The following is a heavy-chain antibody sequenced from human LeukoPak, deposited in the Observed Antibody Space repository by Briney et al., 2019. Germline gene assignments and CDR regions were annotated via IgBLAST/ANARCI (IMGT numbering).Heavy chain of an antibody. CDR1: GYTFTSYD. CDR2: MNPNSGNT. CDR3: ARGFRSDRYYYDSSGYQKDAFDI. Sequence: GASVKVSCKASGYTFTSYDINWVRQATGQGLEWMGWMNPNSGNTGYAQKFQGRVTITRNTSISTAYMELSSLRSEDTAVYYCARGFRSDRYYYDSSGYQKDAFDIWGQGTMVTVSS. D-gene: IGHD3-22*01. J-gene: IGHJ3*02. V-gene: IGHV1-8*03.